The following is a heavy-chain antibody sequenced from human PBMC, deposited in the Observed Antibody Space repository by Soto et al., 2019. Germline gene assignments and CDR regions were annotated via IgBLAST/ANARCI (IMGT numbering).Heavy chain of an antibody. CDR3: ARDMGKQLPRNYYYYMDV. J-gene: IGHJ6*03. Sequence: GGSLRLSCGVSGFTVSNNYMSWVRQAPGKGLEWVSVIYSGGDTHYADSVKGRFTISRDNSKNTLYLQMSSLRAEDTAVYYCARDMGKQLPRNYYYYMDVWGKGTTVTVSS. V-gene: IGHV3-66*01. D-gene: IGHD6-6*01. CDR2: IYSGGDT. CDR1: GFTVSNNY.